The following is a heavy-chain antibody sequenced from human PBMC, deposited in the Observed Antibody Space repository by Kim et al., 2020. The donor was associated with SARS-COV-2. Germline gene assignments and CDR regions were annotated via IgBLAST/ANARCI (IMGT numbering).Heavy chain of an antibody. V-gene: IGHV3-23*01. D-gene: IGHD3-10*01. J-gene: IGHJ6*02. CDR2: ISGSGGST. Sequence: GGSLRLSCAASRFTFSSYAMSWVRQAPGKGLEWVSAISGSGGSTYYADSVKGRFTISRDNSKNTLYLQMNSLRAEDTAVYYCAAVPRLWFGELSVYGMDVWGQGTTVTVSS. CDR3: AAVPRLWFGELSVYGMDV. CDR1: RFTFSSYA.